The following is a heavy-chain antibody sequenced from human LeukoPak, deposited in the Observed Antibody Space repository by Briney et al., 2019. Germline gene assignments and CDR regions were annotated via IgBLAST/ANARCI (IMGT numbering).Heavy chain of an antibody. CDR1: GGSISSSSYY. Sequence: TSETLSLTCTVSGGSISSSSYYWSWIRQPPGKGLEWIGYIYYSGSTNYNPSLKSRVTISVDTSKNQFSLKLSSVTAADTAVYYCARENDYGGNWYFDLWGRGTLVTVSS. CDR3: ARENDYGGNWYFDL. J-gene: IGHJ2*01. V-gene: IGHV4-61*01. CDR2: IYYSGST. D-gene: IGHD4-23*01.